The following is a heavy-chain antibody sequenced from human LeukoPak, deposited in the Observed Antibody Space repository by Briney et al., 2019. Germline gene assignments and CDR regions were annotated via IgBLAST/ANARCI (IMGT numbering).Heavy chain of an antibody. Sequence: NSSETLSLTCTVSGGSISSSSYYWGWIRQPPGKGLEWIGSTYYSGSTYYDPSLKSRVTISVDTSKNQFSLKLSSVTAADTAVYYCARGPDIVVVWGYYFDYWGQGTLVTVSS. CDR1: GGSISSSSYY. V-gene: IGHV4-39*07. CDR3: ARGPDIVVVWGYYFDY. CDR2: TYYSGST. D-gene: IGHD2-15*01. J-gene: IGHJ4*02.